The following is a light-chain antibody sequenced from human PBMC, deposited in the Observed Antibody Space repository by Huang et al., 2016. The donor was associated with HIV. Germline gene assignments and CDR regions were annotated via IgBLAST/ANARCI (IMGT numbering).Light chain of an antibody. CDR1: QSVSSD. CDR3: QQYNNWPIT. CDR2: GAS. J-gene: IGKJ5*01. Sequence: EIVMTQSPATLSVSPGEREILSCRASQSVSSDLAWYQQKPGQAPRLLIYGASTRANGIPARFSGSGSEREFTLTISSLQSEDFAVYYCQQYNNWPITFGQGTRLEIK. V-gene: IGKV3-15*01.